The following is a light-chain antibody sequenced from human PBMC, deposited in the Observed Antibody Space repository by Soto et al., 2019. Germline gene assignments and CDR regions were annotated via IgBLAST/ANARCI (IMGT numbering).Light chain of an antibody. Sequence: DIQMTQSPSTLSASIGDRVTITCQASQNINVWLAWYQQKPGKAPKFLIYQASTLQSGVPSRFSGSGSGTEFTLTISSLQPDDFATYYCQQHEAYPRTFGQGTKVEIK. CDR3: QQHEAYPRT. V-gene: IGKV1-5*03. CDR2: QAS. CDR1: QNINVW. J-gene: IGKJ1*01.